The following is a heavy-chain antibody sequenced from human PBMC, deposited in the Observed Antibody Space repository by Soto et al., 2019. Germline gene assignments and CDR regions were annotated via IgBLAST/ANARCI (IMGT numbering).Heavy chain of an antibody. CDR3: AKDMAEGARGAFHV. Sequence: EVRLLESGGGFIQPGESLRLSCAASGFTFSNYAMAWVRQAPGKGLEWVSIISGSGGTTHYADSVKGRFTISRDNSKITLHLQMNSLRAEDTALYYCAKDMAEGARGAFHVWGQGTRVTVSS. CDR2: ISGSGGTT. V-gene: IGHV3-23*01. CDR1: GFTFSNYA. D-gene: IGHD2-15*01. J-gene: IGHJ3*01.